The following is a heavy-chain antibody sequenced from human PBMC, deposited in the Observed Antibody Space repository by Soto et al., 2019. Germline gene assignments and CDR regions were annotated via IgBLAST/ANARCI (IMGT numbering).Heavy chain of an antibody. CDR1: GGSFSGYY. CDR2: INHSGVT. V-gene: IGHV4-34*01. D-gene: IGHD4-17*01. J-gene: IGHJ4*02. Sequence: SETLSVTCAVDGGSFSGYYWSWIRQPPGKGLEWIGEINHSGVTNYSPSLKSRVTISVDTSKSHFSLKLSSVTAADTAVYYCARIHYDDYFDYWGQGTLVTVSS. CDR3: ARIHYDDYFDY.